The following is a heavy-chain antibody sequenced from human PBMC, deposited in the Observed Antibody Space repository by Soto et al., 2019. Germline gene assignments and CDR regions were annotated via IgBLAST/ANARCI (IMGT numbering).Heavy chain of an antibody. D-gene: IGHD3-22*01. V-gene: IGHV3-30-3*01. J-gene: IGHJ3*02. Sequence: QVQLVESGGGGVQPGRSLRLSCAASGFTFSSYAMHWVRQAPGKGLEWVAVISYDGSNKYYADSVKGRFTISRDNSKNTLYLQMNSLRAEDTAVYYCARTYYYDSSGYYDAFDIWGQGTMVTVSS. CDR2: ISYDGSNK. CDR3: ARTYYYDSSGYYDAFDI. CDR1: GFTFSSYA.